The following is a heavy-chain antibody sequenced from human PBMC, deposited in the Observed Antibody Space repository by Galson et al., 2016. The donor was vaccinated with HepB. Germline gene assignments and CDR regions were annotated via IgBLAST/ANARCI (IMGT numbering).Heavy chain of an antibody. V-gene: IGHV1-18*01. Sequence: SVKVSCKASGYTFTSYGISWVRQAPGQGLEWMGWINDYNGNANYAQKVQGRVTMTTDTSTSTAYMELRSLTSNDTAVYYCSRSPYCSTTSGYGDFWGQGTLVTVSS. CDR2: INDYNGNA. CDR1: GYTFTSYG. CDR3: SRSPYCSTTSGYGDF. J-gene: IGHJ4*02. D-gene: IGHD2-2*01.